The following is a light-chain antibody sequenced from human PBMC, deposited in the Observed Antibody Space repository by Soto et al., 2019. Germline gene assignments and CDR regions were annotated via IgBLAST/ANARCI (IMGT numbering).Light chain of an antibody. Sequence: IVMKQSPATLSLSTGGTATLSCMASQSVKSNLAWYQQKAGKARRLLIYGTSTRATGIPARFSGSGSGTDFTLTISSLQFEDCAGYYCQQYNNWPRTFGQGTKVDIK. V-gene: IGKV3-15*01. CDR2: GTS. CDR1: QSVKSN. CDR3: QQYNNWPRT. J-gene: IGKJ1*01.